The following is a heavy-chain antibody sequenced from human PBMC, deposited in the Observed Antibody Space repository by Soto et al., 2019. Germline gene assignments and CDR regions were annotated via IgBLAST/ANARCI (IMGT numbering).Heavy chain of an antibody. CDR1: GYTFTTYY. CDR2: INPNGGST. Sequence: QVQLVQSGAEVKRPGASVKVSCKASGYTFTTYYMHWVRQAPGQGLEWLGIINPNGGSTTYAQKFQDRVTMTRDTSTSTVYLELSRLRSEGTAVYYCAMAGYRIGGTCFHGNCDYWGQGTLVTVSA. J-gene: IGHJ4*02. CDR3: AMAGYRIGGTCFHGNCDY. D-gene: IGHD2-15*01. V-gene: IGHV1-46*01.